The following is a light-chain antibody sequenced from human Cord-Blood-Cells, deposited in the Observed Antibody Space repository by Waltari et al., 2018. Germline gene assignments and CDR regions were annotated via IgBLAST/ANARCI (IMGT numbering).Light chain of an antibody. CDR1: QSISSW. CDR2: KAS. Sequence: DIQMTQSPSTLSASVGDRATITCRASQSISSWLAWYQQKPGKAPKLLIYKASSLESGVPSRFSGSGSGTEFTLTISSLQPDDFATYYCQQYNSNPKTFGQGTKVEIK. J-gene: IGKJ1*01. CDR3: QQYNSNPKT. V-gene: IGKV1-5*03.